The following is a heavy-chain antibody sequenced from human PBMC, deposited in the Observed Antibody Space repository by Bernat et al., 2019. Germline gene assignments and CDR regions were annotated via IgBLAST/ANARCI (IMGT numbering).Heavy chain of an antibody. V-gene: IGHV4-31*03. J-gene: IGHJ4*02. CDR2: IYYSGST. CDR1: GGSISSGGYY. CDR3: ARIGMITMVQGVNIKPYYFDY. Sequence: QVQLQESGPGLVKPSQTLSLTCTVSGGSISSGGYYWSWIRQHPGKGLEWIGYIYYSGSTYYNPSLKSRVTISVDTSKNQFSLKLSSVTAADTAVYYCARIGMITMVQGVNIKPYYFDYWGQGTLVTVSS. D-gene: IGHD3-10*01.